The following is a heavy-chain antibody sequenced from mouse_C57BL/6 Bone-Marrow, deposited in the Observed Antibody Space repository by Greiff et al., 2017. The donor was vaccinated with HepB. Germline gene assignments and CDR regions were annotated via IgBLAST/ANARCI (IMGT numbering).Heavy chain of an antibody. V-gene: IGHV1-84*01. J-gene: IGHJ2*01. CDR2: IYPGSGNT. CDR3: ARRATMGYFDY. Sequence: QVHVKQSGPELVKPGASVKISCKASGYTFTDYYINWVKQRPGQGLEWIGWIYPGSGNTKYNEKFKGKATLTVDTSSSTAYMQLSSLTSEDSAVYFCARRATMGYFDYWGQGTTLTVSS. D-gene: IGHD1-1*02. CDR1: GYTFTDYY.